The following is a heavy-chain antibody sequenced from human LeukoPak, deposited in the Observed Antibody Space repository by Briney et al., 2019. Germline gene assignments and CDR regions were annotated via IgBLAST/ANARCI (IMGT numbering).Heavy chain of an antibody. V-gene: IGHV3-30*18. CDR3: AKGIKGIPQLGYYMDV. Sequence: GGSLRLSCAASGFTLSSYGMHWVRQAPGKGLEWVAVTSYDGSNKYYADSVKGRFTISRDNSKNTLYLQMNSLRAEDTAVYYCAKGIKGIPQLGYYMDVWGKGTTVTVSS. J-gene: IGHJ6*03. CDR2: TSYDGSNK. CDR1: GFTLSSYG. D-gene: IGHD1-14*01.